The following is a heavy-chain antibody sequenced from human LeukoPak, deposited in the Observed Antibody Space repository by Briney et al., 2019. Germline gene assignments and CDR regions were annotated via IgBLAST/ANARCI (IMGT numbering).Heavy chain of an antibody. CDR1: GGSISSYY. Sequence: PSETLSLTCTVSGGSISSYYWSWIRQPAGKGLEWSGRIYTSGSTNYNPSLKSRVTISVDTSKNQFSLKLSSVTAADTAVYYCAREGNIAVAGTRADAFDIWGQGTMVTVSS. V-gene: IGHV4-4*07. J-gene: IGHJ3*02. CDR3: AREGNIAVAGTRADAFDI. D-gene: IGHD6-19*01. CDR2: IYTSGST.